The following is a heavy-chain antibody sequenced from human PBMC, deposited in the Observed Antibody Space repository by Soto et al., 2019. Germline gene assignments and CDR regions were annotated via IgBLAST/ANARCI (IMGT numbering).Heavy chain of an antibody. CDR2: ISAFNGNT. V-gene: IGHV1-18*01. CDR1: GYMFRSYG. CDR3: ARDGGYGAGSYLDY. J-gene: IGHJ4*02. Sequence: QGQLVQSGAEMKRPGASVKVSCKASGYMFRSYGISWVRQAPGEGFEWMGWISAFNGNTNYPQNLQGRVTMTTDTSTSTAYMELRTLRSDDSAIYYCARDGGYGAGSYLDYWGQGTEVTVSS. D-gene: IGHD3-10*01.